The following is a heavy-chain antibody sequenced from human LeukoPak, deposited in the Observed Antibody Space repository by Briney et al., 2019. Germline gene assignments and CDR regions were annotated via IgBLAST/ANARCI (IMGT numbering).Heavy chain of an antibody. V-gene: IGHV3-30-3*01. D-gene: IGHD3-16*01. CDR1: GFTFSSYA. Sequence: GGSLRLSCAASGFTFSSYAMHWARQAPGKGLEWVAVISYDGSNKYYADSVKGRFTISRDNSKNTLYLQMNSLRAEDTAVYYCARAPLRSFGIDYWGQGTLVTVSS. CDR3: ARAPLRSFGIDY. J-gene: IGHJ4*02. CDR2: ISYDGSNK.